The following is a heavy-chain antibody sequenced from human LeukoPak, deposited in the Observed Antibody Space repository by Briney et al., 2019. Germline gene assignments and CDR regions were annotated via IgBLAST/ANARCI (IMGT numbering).Heavy chain of an antibody. D-gene: IGHD4-17*01. Sequence: SETLSLTCTVSGGSISSYYWSWIRQPAGKGLEWIGRIYTSGSTNYNPSLKSRVTMSVDTSKNQFSLKLSSVTAADTAVYYCARETGMTTVSPDAFDIWGQGTVVTVSS. CDR1: GGSISSYY. CDR2: IYTSGST. J-gene: IGHJ3*02. V-gene: IGHV4-4*07. CDR3: ARETGMTTVSPDAFDI.